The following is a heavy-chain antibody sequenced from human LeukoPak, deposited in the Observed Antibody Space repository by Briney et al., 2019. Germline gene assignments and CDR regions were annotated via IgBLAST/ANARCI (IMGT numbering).Heavy chain of an antibody. Sequence: GRSLRLSCAASGFTFSSYGMHWVRQAPGKGLEWLAVISYDGVNKYYGDSVKGRFITSRDNSKNTLYLQMSSLRVEDTAVYYCAKEPTFGTWFFDLWGRGTLVSVSS. V-gene: IGHV3-30*18. CDR1: GFTFSSYG. CDR3: AKEPTFGTWFFDL. D-gene: IGHD3-3*01. CDR2: ISYDGVNK. J-gene: IGHJ2*01.